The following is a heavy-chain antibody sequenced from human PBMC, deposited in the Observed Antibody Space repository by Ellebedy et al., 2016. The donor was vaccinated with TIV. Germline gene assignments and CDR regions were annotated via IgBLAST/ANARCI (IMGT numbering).Heavy chain of an antibody. CDR1: GFTFSSYT. J-gene: IGHJ4*02. V-gene: IGHV3-21*01. CDR3: ATSRARVY. CDR2: ISSSGSYL. Sequence: GESLKISCAASGFTFSSYTINWVRQTPGEGLEWVSSISSSGSYLYYADSVKGRFTISRDNAENSLYLQMNSLRVDDTAVYYCATSRARVYWGQGTLVTVSS.